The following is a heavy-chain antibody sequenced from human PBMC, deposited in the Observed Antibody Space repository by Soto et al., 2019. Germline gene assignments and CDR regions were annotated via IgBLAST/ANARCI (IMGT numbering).Heavy chain of an antibody. D-gene: IGHD3-22*01. CDR3: AGGGSIVVSTRRLMDV. J-gene: IGHJ6*03. V-gene: IGHV4-61*01. CDR2: IYYSGST. CDR1: GCSVSSGSYY. Sequence: SETLSLTCTFSGCSVSSGSYYWSWIRQPPGKGLEWIWYIYYSGSTNYNPSLKSRVAISIDSQKGQFSLQLSSVTVADTAFYYCAGGGSIVVSTRRLMDVWGKGTTVTVS.